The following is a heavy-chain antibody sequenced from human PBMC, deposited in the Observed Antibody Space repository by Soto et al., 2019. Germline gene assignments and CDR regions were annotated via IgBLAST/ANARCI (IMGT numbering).Heavy chain of an antibody. CDR1: GYTFTGQY. D-gene: IGHD2-2*01. CDR2: INPNSGGT. Sequence: ASVKVSCKASGYTFTGQYIHWVRQAPGQGLEWMGRINPNSGGTNYAQKFQGWVTMTRDTSISTAYMELSRLRSDDTAVYYCARGYCSSTSCHFDYWGQGTLVTVS. V-gene: IGHV1-2*04. J-gene: IGHJ4*02. CDR3: ARGYCSSTSCHFDY.